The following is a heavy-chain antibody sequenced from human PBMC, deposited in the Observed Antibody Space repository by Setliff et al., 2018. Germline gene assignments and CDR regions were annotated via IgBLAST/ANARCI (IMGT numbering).Heavy chain of an antibody. Sequence: GSLRLSCATSGFPFSNYYMSWIRQAPGKGLEWLSYITSSGSTVYYADSVKGRFTISRDNARNALYLQVRSLRIDDTAVYYCARDGAHSGYLTPRYYYYMDVWGKGTTVTVS. D-gene: IGHD3-22*01. V-gene: IGHV3-11*04. CDR3: ARDGAHSGYLTPRYYYYMDV. CDR2: ITSSGSTV. CDR1: GFPFSNYY. J-gene: IGHJ6*03.